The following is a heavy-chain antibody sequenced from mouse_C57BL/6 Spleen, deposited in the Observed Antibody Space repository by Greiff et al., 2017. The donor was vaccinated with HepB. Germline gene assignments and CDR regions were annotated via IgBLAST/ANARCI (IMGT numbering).Heavy chain of an antibody. CDR1: GYTFTSYW. D-gene: IGHD2-3*01. CDR2: IDPSDSET. CDR3: AAWDGPFAY. J-gene: IGHJ3*01. V-gene: IGHV1-52*01. Sequence: QVQLKQSGAELVRPGSSVKLSCKASGYTFTSYWMHWVKQRPIQGLEWIGNIDPSDSETHYNQKFKDKATLTVDKSSSTAYMQLSSLTSEDSAVYYCAAWDGPFAYWGQGTLVTVSA.